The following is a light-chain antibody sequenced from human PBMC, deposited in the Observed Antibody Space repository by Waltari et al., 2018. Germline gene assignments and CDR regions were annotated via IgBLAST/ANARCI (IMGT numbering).Light chain of an antibody. CDR3: QQRTNWVTT. Sequence: SCRANERVSSYLAWYQQKPGQAPRLLIYDASNRAAGIPARFSGSGYGTDFTLTISSLEPEDFAIYYCQQRTNWVTTFGQGTRLYIK. V-gene: IGKV3-11*01. CDR2: DAS. CDR1: ERVSSY. J-gene: IGKJ5*01.